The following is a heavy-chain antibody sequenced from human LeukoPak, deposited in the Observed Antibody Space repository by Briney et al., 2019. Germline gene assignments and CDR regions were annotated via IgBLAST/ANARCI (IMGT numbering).Heavy chain of an antibody. CDR3: ARDKYSVGYYYDSSTDAFDI. V-gene: IGHV3-48*02. CDR2: ISSSSSTI. CDR1: GFTFSSYS. J-gene: IGHJ3*02. D-gene: IGHD3-22*01. Sequence: PGGSLRLSCAVSGFTFSSYSMNGVRQAPGEAVVCVSYISSSSSTIYYAESVKGRFTNSRDNAKNSLSLQMNSLRDEHTAVYYCARDKYSVGYYYDSSTDAFDISGHETMVTVSS.